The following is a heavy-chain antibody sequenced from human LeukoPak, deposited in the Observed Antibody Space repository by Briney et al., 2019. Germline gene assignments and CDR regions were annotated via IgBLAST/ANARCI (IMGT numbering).Heavy chain of an antibody. CDR1: GFTVSSNY. V-gene: IGHV3-53*01. J-gene: IGHJ4*02. Sequence: PGGSLRLSCAASGFTVSSNYMSWVRQAPGKGLEWVSVIYSGGSTYYADSVKGRFTISRDNSKNTLYLQMNSLRAEDTAVYYCARDGYYDSSVYYSLDYWGQGTLITVSS. CDR3: ARDGYYDSSVYYSLDY. D-gene: IGHD3-22*01. CDR2: IYSGGST.